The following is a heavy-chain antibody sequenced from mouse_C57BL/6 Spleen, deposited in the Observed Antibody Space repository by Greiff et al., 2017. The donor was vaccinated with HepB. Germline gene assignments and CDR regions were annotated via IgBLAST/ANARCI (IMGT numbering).Heavy chain of an antibody. Sequence: VQLQQPGAELVMPGASVKLSCKASGYTFTSYWMHWVKQRPGQGLEWIGEIDPSDSYTNYNQKFKGKSTLTVDKSSSTAYMQLSSLTSEDSAVYYCASLTGTGAWFAYWGQGTLVTVSA. D-gene: IGHD4-1*01. J-gene: IGHJ3*01. CDR2: IDPSDSYT. CDR1: GYTFTSYW. V-gene: IGHV1-69*01. CDR3: ASLTGTGAWFAY.